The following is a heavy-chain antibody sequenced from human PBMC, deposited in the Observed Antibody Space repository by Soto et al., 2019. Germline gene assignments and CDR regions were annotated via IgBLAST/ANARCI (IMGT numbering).Heavy chain of an antibody. D-gene: IGHD2-2*01. CDR1: GFTFSSYR. V-gene: IGHV3-33*01. CDR2: IWYDGSNK. J-gene: IGHJ6*02. Sequence: GGSLRLSCAASGFTFSSYRMHWVRQAPGKGLEWVAVIWYDGSNKYYADSVKGRFTISRDNSKNTLYLQMKSLRAEDTAVYYCAREDIVVVPVASPTSIYYYGMDVWGQVNTVTVP. CDR3: AREDIVVVPVASPTSIYYYGMDV.